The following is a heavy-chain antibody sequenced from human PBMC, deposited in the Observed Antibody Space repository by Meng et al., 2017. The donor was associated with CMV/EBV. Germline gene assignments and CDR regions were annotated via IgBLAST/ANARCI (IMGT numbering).Heavy chain of an antibody. Sequence: GGSLRLSCAASGFTFSSYSMNWVRQAPGKGLEWVSYISSSSSTMYYADSVKGRFTISRDNAKNSLYLQMNSLRAEDTAVYYCARGDYYDSSGYYGYYYGMDVWGQGTTVTVSS. CDR2: ISSSSSTM. CDR1: GFTFSSYS. J-gene: IGHJ6*02. V-gene: IGHV3-48*04. D-gene: IGHD3-22*01. CDR3: ARGDYYDSSGYYGYYYGMDV.